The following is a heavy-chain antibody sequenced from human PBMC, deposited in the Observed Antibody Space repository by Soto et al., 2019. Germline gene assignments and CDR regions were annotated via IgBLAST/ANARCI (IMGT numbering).Heavy chain of an antibody. CDR2: IDPKSGGT. D-gene: IGHD5-12*01. Sequence: QLVQSGAEVKKPGASVRVSCKTSGPTFIAYYIHCVRQAPGQGLEWMGWIDPKSGGTTYEQKFLGRFTLPRDTSINTAYMDLNRLTCDDTAVYYCARVSVDVPEWGQGTLITVSS. J-gene: IGHJ4*02. CDR1: GPTFIAYY. CDR3: ARVSVDVPE. V-gene: IGHV1-2*02.